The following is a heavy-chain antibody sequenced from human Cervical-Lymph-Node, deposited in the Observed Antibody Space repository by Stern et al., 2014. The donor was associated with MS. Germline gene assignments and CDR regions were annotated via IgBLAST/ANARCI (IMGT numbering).Heavy chain of an antibody. CDR1: GFTFSSYG. V-gene: IGHV3-33*01. Sequence: MQLVESGGGVVQPGRSLRLSCAASGFTFSSYGMHWVRQAPGKGLEWVAVIWYDGSNKYYADSVKGRFTISRDNSKNTLYLQMNSLRAEDTAVYYCARDWGCSGGSCYPDYYYYYGMDVWGQGTTVTVSS. D-gene: IGHD2-15*01. J-gene: IGHJ6*02. CDR2: IWYDGSNK. CDR3: ARDWGCSGGSCYPDYYYYYGMDV.